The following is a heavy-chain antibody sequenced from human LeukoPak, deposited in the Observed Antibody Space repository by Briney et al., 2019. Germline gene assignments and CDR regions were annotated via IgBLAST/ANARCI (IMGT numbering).Heavy chain of an antibody. V-gene: IGHV4-4*07. CDR2: IYISGRT. CDR1: GGSLSSYY. D-gene: IGHD3-16*02. Sequence: SETLSLTCTVSGGSLSSYYWRWLRQPAGEGMEGLGRIYISGRTNYNPSLKSRVTMSVDTSKNQVSLKLSSVTAADTAVYYCARESNDYVWGSYRYTPMIDYWGQGTLVTVSS. CDR3: ARESNDYVWGSYRYTPMIDY. J-gene: IGHJ4*02.